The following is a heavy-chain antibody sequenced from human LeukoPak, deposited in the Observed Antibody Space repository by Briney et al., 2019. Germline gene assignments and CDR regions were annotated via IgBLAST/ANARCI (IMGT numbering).Heavy chain of an antibody. CDR2: IIGSGGST. V-gene: IGHV3-23*01. CDR3: AKGQAIAAAGSFYFDY. J-gene: IGHJ4*02. D-gene: IGHD6-13*01. Sequence: TGGSLRLSCAASGFTFSSYAMSWVRQAPGKGLEWVSAIIGSGGSTYYADSVKGRFTISRDNSKNTLYLQMNSLRAEDTAVYYCAKGQAIAAAGSFYFDYWGQGTLVTVSS. CDR1: GFTFSSYA.